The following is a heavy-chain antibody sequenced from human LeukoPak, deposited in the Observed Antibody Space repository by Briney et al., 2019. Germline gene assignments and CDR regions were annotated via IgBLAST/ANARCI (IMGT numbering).Heavy chain of an antibody. J-gene: IGHJ4*02. Sequence: SETLSLTCTVSGGSISSHYWSWIRQPPGKGLEWIGYIYYSGSTNYNPSLKSRVTISVDTSKNQFSLKLSSVTAADTAVYYCARDFSRVMLYYWGQGTLVTVSS. CDR1: GGSISSHY. D-gene: IGHD3-16*01. CDR2: IYYSGST. CDR3: ARDFSRVMLYY. V-gene: IGHV4-59*11.